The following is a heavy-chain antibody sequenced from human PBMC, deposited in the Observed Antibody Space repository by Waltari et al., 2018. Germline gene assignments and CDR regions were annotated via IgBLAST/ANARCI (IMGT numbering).Heavy chain of an antibody. Sequence: EVQLVESGGGLVQPGGSLRLSCATSAFTFSNYDINWVRQAPGKGLEWFSYISSSGSAVYHADSVRGRFTISRDNAKNSLYLDMNSLRAEDTAVYFCVREMQRMFDYWGQGTLVTVSS. V-gene: IGHV3-48*03. CDR2: ISSSGSAV. J-gene: IGHJ4*02. CDR1: AFTFSNYD. CDR3: VREMQRMFDY.